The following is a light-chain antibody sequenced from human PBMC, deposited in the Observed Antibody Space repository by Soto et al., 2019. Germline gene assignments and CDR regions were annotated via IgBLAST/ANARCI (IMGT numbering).Light chain of an antibody. CDR3: QQYASYPYT. CDR1: QNIRNY. Sequence: DIQMTQSPSSLSSSIGDRVTITCRASQNIRNYLNWYQQKPGQAPNLLIYASSSLRGGVPSRFRGSGSGTEFTLTIRSLQADDFATYYCQQYASYPYTFGRGTRLEIK. V-gene: IGKV1-39*01. J-gene: IGKJ2*01. CDR2: ASS.